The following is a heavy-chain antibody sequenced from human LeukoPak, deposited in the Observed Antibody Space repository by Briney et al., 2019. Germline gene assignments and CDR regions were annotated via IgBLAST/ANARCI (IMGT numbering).Heavy chain of an antibody. V-gene: IGHV3-9*01. CDR1: GFTFDDYA. D-gene: IGHD5-18*01. J-gene: IGHJ4*02. CDR2: FSYNSGSI. CDR3: AKVGPVSSYGFGFFNY. Sequence: SLRLSCAASGFTFDDYAMHWVRQAPGKGLEWVSGFSYNSGSINYAESVKGRFTISRDNAKNSLYLQMSSLTVEDTALYYCAKVGPVSSYGFGFFNYWGRGTLVTVSS.